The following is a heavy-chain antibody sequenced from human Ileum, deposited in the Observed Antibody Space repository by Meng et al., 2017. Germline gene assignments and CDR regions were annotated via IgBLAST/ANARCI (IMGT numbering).Heavy chain of an antibody. V-gene: IGHV4-4*02. Sequence: VQLQESGPGLVKPSGTLSLTCAVSGESIRTTNWRNWVRQPPGEGLEWIGEIYHSGLVNYNLSLKSRVTLSIDKSKNQFSLKLISVTAADTGVYYCAANSGKKMHSWGQGTLVTVSS. CDR2: IYHSGLV. J-gene: IGHJ4*02. CDR3: AANSGKKMHS. D-gene: IGHD4-23*01. CDR1: GESIRTTNW.